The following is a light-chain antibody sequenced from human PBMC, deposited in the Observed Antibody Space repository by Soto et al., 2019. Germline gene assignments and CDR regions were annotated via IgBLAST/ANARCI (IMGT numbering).Light chain of an antibody. Sequence: LTHPASVSWSPGDSITISCTGTSSDVGGYDYVSWYQLHPGKAPKLMVFEVSNRPSGVSYRFSGSKSGNTASLTISGLQAEDEADYFCSSYSISNDYLFGTGTKVTV. CDR1: SSDVGGYDY. CDR2: EVS. CDR3: SSYSISNDYL. J-gene: IGLJ1*01. V-gene: IGLV2-14*01.